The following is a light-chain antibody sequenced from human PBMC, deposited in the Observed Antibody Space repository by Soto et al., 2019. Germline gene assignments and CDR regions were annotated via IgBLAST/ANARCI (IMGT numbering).Light chain of an antibody. CDR3: HQYSGPPYT. CDR1: QSVSSSY. V-gene: IGKV3-20*01. CDR2: DTS. J-gene: IGKJ2*01. Sequence: EIGLTQSPGTLSLSPGERVTLSCRASQSVSSSYLGWFQQRPGQAPRLLIYDTSNRATGIPDRFSGSGSGTDFTLTISRLEPEDFAVYYCHQYSGPPYTVGQGTKLEIK.